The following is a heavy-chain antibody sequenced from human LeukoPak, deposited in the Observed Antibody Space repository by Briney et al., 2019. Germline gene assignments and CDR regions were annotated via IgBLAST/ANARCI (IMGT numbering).Heavy chain of an antibody. CDR3: ARRVQLERRTYFDY. D-gene: IGHD1-1*01. V-gene: IGHV5-51*01. CDR1: GYSFTSYW. J-gene: IGHJ4*02. Sequence: GESLKISCKGSGYSFTSYWIGWVRQIPGKGLEWLGIIYPGDSDTRYSPSFQGQVTISADKSISTAYLQWSSLKASDTAMYYCARRVQLERRTYFDYWGQGTLVTVPS. CDR2: IYPGDSDT.